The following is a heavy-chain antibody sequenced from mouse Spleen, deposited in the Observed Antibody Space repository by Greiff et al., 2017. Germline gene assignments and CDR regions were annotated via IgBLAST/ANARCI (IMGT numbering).Heavy chain of an antibody. Sequence: QVQLQQSGPELVKPGASVKISCKASGYAFSSSWMNWVKQRPGKGLEWIGRIYPGDGDTNYNGKFKGKATLTADKSSSTAYMQLSSLTSEDSAVCFCARSGINTDAMGYWGQGTSVTGSS. CDR3: ARSGINTDAMGY. CDR2: IYPGDGDT. V-gene: IGHV1-82*01. CDR1: GYAFSSSW. J-gene: IGHJ4*01. D-gene: IGHD1-1*01.